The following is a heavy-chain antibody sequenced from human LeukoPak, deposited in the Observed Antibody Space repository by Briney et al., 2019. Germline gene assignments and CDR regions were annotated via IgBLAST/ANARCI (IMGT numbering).Heavy chain of an antibody. V-gene: IGHV1-18*04. CDR2: ISPHNGDT. J-gene: IGHJ4*02. D-gene: IGHD1-1*01. CDR3: TRATGGLSDY. CDR1: GYIFTNYD. Sequence: ASVKVSCKTSGYIFTNYDINWVRQAPGQGLEWMGWISPHNGDTKYAQKFQDRVTMSTDTSTSTTYMGLRSLRSDDTAVYYCTRATGGLSDYWGQGTLVTVSS.